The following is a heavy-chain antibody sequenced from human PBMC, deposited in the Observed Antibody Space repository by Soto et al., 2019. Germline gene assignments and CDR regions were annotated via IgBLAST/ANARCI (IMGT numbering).Heavy chain of an antibody. V-gene: IGHV1-69*13. CDR3: ARDWGITGAPGIGYYGMDV. CDR2: IIPIFGTA. J-gene: IGHJ6*02. Sequence: GASVKVSCKASGGTFSSYAISWVRQAPGQGLGWMGGIIPIFGTANYAQKFQGRVTITADESTSTAYMELSSLRSEDTAVYYCARDWGITGAPGIGYYGMDVWGQGTTVTVSS. D-gene: IGHD1-20*01. CDR1: GGTFSSYA.